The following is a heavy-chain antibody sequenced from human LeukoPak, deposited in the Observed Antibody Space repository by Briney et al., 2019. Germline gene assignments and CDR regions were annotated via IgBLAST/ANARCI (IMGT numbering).Heavy chain of an antibody. V-gene: IGHV4-34*01. CDR3: ARGRQDVTMIVVVMTAVSYYLDV. Sequence: SETLSLTCAVYGGSFSGYYWTWIRQTPEKGLEWIGEMNPSGSANYNPSLKSRVTISVDTSKNQFSLELSSVTAADTAVYYCARGRQDVTMIVVVMTAVSYYLDVWGKGTTVTVS. D-gene: IGHD3-22*01. J-gene: IGHJ6*03. CDR1: GGSFSGYY. CDR2: MNPSGSA.